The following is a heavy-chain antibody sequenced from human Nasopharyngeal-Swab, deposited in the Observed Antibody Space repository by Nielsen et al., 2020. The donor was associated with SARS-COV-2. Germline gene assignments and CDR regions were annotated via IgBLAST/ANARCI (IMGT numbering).Heavy chain of an antibody. V-gene: IGHV4-59*13. CDR2: IYYSGST. CDR3: ARSKWSQYSSSWYEQNYYYYGMDV. J-gene: IGHJ6*02. D-gene: IGHD6-13*01. Sequence: PGKGLEWIGSIYYSGSTNYNPSLKSRVTISVDTSKNQFSLKLSSVTAADTAVYYCARSKWSQYSSSWYEQNYYYYGMDVWGQGTTVTVSS.